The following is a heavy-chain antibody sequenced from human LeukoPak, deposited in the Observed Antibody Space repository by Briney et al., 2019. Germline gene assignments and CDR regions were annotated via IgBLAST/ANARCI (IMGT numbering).Heavy chain of an antibody. V-gene: IGHV4-59*12. CDR3: ARGWYYGSGPKGDAFDI. D-gene: IGHD3-10*01. CDR2: IYYSGGT. Sequence: SETLSLTCTVSGGSIRTYYWSWIRQPPGKGLEWIGYIYYSGGTDYNPSLKSRVTISVDTSKNQFSLKLSSVTAADTAVYYCARGWYYGSGPKGDAFDIWGQGTMVTVSS. CDR1: GGSIRTYY. J-gene: IGHJ3*02.